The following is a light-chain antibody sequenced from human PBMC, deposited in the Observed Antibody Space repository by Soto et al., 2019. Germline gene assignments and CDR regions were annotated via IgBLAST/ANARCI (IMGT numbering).Light chain of an antibody. J-gene: IGLJ3*02. V-gene: IGLV2-23*02. Sequence: QSVLTQPASVYGSPGQSITISCTATSNDVWTYNLVSWYQQHPGKAPKLLLFEASKRPLETSVRFSGSKSGNTASLTISGLQAEDEGHYYCCSYGRSSTFGVVFGGGTKLTVL. CDR2: EAS. CDR3: CSYGRSSTFGVV. CDR1: SNDVWTYNL.